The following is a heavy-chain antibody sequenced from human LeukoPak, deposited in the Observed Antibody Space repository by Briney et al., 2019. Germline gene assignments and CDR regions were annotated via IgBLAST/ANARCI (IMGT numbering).Heavy chain of an antibody. CDR2: IGSSGSPT. Sequence: PGGSLRLSCAASEFAFSSYNMNWVRQAPGKGLEWISYIGSSGSPTHYADSVGGRFTISRDNAKNSLYLQMNSLRDEDTAVYFCARRPYSDTSGRLSDVWGQGTTVTVSS. V-gene: IGHV3-48*02. CDR1: EFAFSSYN. D-gene: IGHD3-22*01. J-gene: IGHJ6*02. CDR3: ARRPYSDTSGRLSDV.